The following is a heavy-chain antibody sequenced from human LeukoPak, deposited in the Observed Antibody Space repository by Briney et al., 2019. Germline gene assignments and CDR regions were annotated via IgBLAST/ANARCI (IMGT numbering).Heavy chain of an antibody. CDR2: ITNDGSST. CDR1: GFTFSSYW. Sequence: GGSLRLSRAASGFTFSSYWMHWVRQAPGKGLVWVSRITNDGSSTGDADSVKGRFTISRDNAKNTLYLQMNSLRVEDTAVYYCARDLGDGTPFDYWGQGTLVTVSS. V-gene: IGHV3-74*01. J-gene: IGHJ4*02. CDR3: ARDLGDGTPFDY. D-gene: IGHD1-7*01.